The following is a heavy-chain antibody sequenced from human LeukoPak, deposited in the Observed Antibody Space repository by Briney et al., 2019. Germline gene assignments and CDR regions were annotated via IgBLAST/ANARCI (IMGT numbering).Heavy chain of an antibody. CDR3: AKDPRKDFWSGYSIDY. CDR2: ISGSGGST. J-gene: IGHJ4*02. Sequence: GGSLRLSCAASGFTFSSYAMSWVRQAPGKGLEWVSAISGSGGSTYYADSVKGRFTISRDNSKNTLYLQMNSLRAEDTAVYYCAKDPRKDFWSGYSIDYWGQGTLVTVSS. D-gene: IGHD3-3*01. V-gene: IGHV3-23*01. CDR1: GFTFSSYA.